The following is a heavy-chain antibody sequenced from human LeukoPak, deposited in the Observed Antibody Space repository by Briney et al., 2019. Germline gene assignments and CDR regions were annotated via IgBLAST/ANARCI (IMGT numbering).Heavy chain of an antibody. CDR1: GFTFSSYS. CDR2: MSSSSSYR. V-gene: IGHV3-21*01. D-gene: IGHD2-21*01. J-gene: IGHJ5*02. CDR3: ARATSPYSFNWFDP. Sequence: GGSLRLSCAASGFTFSSYSMNWVRQAPGKGLEWVSSMSSSSSYRYYADSGKGRFTISSDNAKNSLYPQMNSLRAEDTAVYYCARATSPYSFNWFDPWGQGTLVTVSS.